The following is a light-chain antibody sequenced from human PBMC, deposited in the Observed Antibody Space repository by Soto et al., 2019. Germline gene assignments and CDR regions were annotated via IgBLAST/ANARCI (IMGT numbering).Light chain of an antibody. CDR2: EVS. CDR3: QSYDSSLTNAV. V-gene: IGLV2-14*01. J-gene: IGLJ2*01. Sequence: QSALTQPASVSGSPGQSITISCTGTSSDVGGYNYVSWYQQHPGKAPKFMIYEVSNRPSGVSNRFSGSKSGNTASLTISGLQAEDEADYYCQSYDSSLTNAVFGGGTKLTVL. CDR1: SSDVGGYNY.